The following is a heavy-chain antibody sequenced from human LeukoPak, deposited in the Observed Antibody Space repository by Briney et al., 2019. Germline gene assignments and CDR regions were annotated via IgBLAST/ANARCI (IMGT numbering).Heavy chain of an antibody. J-gene: IGHJ4*02. V-gene: IGHV4-59*12. CDR3: ARDLGNHFDY. CDR2: IYHSGST. Sequence: SETLSLTCTVSGGSITTYYWSWIRQPPGKGLEWIGYIYHSGSTNYNPSLKSRVTTSVDASKNQISLKLSSVTAADTAVYYCARDLGNHFDYWGQGTLVTVSS. D-gene: IGHD2/OR15-2a*01. CDR1: GGSITTYY.